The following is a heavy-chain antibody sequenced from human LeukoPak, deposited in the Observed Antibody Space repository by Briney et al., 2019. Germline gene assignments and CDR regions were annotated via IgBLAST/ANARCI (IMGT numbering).Heavy chain of an antibody. J-gene: IGHJ4*02. Sequence: ASVNVSCKASGGTFSSYAISGVRQSPGQRLEWRGGIIPTFWTANYTHKFQRRVTNTADESTITDHMELSRLRSEDTAVYYCARGRYYYDSSGYLNYWGQGTLVTVSS. V-gene: IGHV1-69*13. D-gene: IGHD3-22*01. CDR3: ARGRYYYDSSGYLNY. CDR1: GGTFSSYA. CDR2: IIPTFWTA.